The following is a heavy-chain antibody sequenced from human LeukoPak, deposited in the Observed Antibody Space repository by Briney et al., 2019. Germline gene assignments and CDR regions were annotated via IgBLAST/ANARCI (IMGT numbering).Heavy chain of an antibody. D-gene: IGHD1-26*01. Sequence: GSLRLSCAASRFTFSDYALNWVRQAPGKGLEWISSITGSSYNKYYAESLKGRVTISRDNAKNSLYLQMDSLRAEDTAVYYCGVGASSASEFDYWGQGTLVTVSS. V-gene: IGHV3-21*01. CDR1: RFTFSDYA. CDR2: ITGSSYNK. CDR3: GVGASSASEFDY. J-gene: IGHJ4*02.